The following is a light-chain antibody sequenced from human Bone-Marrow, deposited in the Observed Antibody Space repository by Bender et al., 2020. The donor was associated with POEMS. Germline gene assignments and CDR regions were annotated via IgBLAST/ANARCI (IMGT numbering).Light chain of an antibody. Sequence: QSALTQPASVSGSPGQSITISCTGSSSDVGGYNLVSWYQHHPGKAPKLMIYEGSRRPSGVSNRFSASKSGNTASLTISGLQAEDEADYFCCSYGSPTTYVFGTGTRVTVL. CDR1: SSDVGGYNL. CDR3: CSYGSPTTYV. CDR2: EGS. V-gene: IGLV2-23*01. J-gene: IGLJ1*01.